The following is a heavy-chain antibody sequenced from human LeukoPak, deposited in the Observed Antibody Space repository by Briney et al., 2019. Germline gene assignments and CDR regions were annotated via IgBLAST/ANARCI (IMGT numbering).Heavy chain of an antibody. Sequence: GGSLRLSCAASGFTFSGSAMHWVRQASGKGLEWVGRIRSKANSYATAYAASVKGRFTISRDDSKNTAYLQMNSLKTEDTAVYYCTRLYYYDSSGLTSYWGQGTLVTVSS. CDR3: TRLYYYDSSGLTSY. D-gene: IGHD3-22*01. CDR1: GFTFSGSA. J-gene: IGHJ4*02. CDR2: IRSKANSYAT. V-gene: IGHV3-73*01.